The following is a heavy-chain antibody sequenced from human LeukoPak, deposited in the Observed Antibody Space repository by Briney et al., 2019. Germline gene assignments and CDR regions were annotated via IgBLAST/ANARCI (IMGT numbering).Heavy chain of an antibody. Sequence: SSETLSLTCTVPGGSISTYYWSWIRQPPGKGLEWIGYIRYSGSTNYNPSLKSRVTISVDTSENQFSLKLSSVTAADTAVYYCARHGGYSYGGGYYFDYWGQGTLVTVSS. CDR1: GGSISTYY. CDR3: ARHGGYSYGGGYYFDY. V-gene: IGHV4-59*08. J-gene: IGHJ4*02. CDR2: IRYSGST. D-gene: IGHD5-18*01.